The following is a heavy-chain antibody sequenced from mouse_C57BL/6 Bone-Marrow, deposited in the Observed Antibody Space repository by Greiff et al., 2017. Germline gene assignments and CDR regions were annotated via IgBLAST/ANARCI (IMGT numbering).Heavy chain of an antibody. CDR3: ARNYDYDVEFAY. D-gene: IGHD2-4*01. CDR2: IAPSDSYT. CDR1: GYTFTSYW. J-gene: IGHJ3*01. V-gene: IGHV1-69*01. Sequence: QVQLQQPGAELVMPGASVKLSCQASGYTFTSYWMHWVKQRPGQGLEWIGEIAPSDSYTNYNQKFKGKSTLTVDKSSSTAYMQLSSLTSEDSAVYYCARNYDYDVEFAYWGQGTLVTVSA.